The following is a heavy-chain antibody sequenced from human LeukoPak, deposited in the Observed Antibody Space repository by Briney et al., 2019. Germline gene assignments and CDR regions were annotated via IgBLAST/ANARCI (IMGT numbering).Heavy chain of an antibody. Sequence: GGSLRLSCAASGFTFSSYAMSWVRQAPGKGLEWVSGISGSGGTTYYADSVKGRFTISRDNSKNTLFLQMNSLRAEDTAVYYCANDSAPTATVNWFDPWGQGTLVTVSS. J-gene: IGHJ5*02. V-gene: IGHV3-23*01. CDR3: ANDSAPTATVNWFDP. CDR2: ISGSGGTT. CDR1: GFTFSSYA. D-gene: IGHD4-17*01.